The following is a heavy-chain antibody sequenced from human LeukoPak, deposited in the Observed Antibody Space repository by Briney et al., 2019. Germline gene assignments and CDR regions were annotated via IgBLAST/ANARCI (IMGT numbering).Heavy chain of an antibody. D-gene: IGHD6-19*01. V-gene: IGHV4-39*01. Sequence: SETLSLTCTVSGGSISSSSYYWGWIRQPPGKGLEWIGSIYYSGSTYYNPSLKSRATISVDTSKNQFSLKLSSATAADTAVYYCAYSSGFLRWFDPWGQGTLVTVSS. CDR3: AYSSGFLRWFDP. CDR1: GGSISSSSYY. CDR2: IYYSGST. J-gene: IGHJ5*02.